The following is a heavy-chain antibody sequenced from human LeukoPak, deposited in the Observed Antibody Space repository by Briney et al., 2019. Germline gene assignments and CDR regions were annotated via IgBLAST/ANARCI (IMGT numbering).Heavy chain of an antibody. CDR3: ARTTSLTASGYDY. CDR1: GYTFSGHW. CDR2: INPNSGGT. V-gene: IGHV1-2*02. Sequence: ASVKVSCKASGYTFSGHWLQWVRQAPGQGLEWMGWINPNSGGTNYAQKFQGRVTMTRDTSISTAYMELSSLRSDDTAVYFCARTTSLTASGYDYWGQGTLVTVSS. D-gene: IGHD4-17*01. J-gene: IGHJ4*02.